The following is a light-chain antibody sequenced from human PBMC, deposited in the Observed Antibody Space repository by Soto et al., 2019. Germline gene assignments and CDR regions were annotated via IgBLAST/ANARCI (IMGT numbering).Light chain of an antibody. Sequence: PSSLSASVGDRVTITCRASQTISTYLNWYQQKPGKAPNLLIYAASSLQSGVPSRFSGSGSGTDFTLTISNLQPEDFAIYYCQQSYSTPFTFGGGTKVDIK. CDR1: QTISTY. CDR3: QQSYSTPFT. V-gene: IGKV1-39*01. CDR2: AAS. J-gene: IGKJ4*01.